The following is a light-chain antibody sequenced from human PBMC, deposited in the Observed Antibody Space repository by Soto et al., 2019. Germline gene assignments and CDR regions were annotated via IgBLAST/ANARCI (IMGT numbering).Light chain of an antibody. Sequence: EIVLTQSPGTLSLSPGEGATLSCRASQSVSRNYLAWYHHKPGQAPRLLIYGASSRATGVPDRFSGSGSGTDFTLTISILEPEDFAVYYCQQYGSSPLTCGGGTKVEIK. V-gene: IGKV3-20*01. J-gene: IGKJ4*01. CDR2: GAS. CDR3: QQYGSSPLT. CDR1: QSVSRNY.